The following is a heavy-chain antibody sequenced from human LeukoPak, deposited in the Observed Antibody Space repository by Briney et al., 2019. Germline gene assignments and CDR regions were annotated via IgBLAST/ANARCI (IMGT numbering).Heavy chain of an antibody. CDR1: GYTFTSYG. Sequence: ASVNVSCKASGYTFTSYGISWVRQAPGQGLEWMGWISAYNGNTNYAQKLQGRVTMTTDTSTSTAYMELRSLRSDDTAVYYCARDVEGEYCSSTSCYRPNYFDYWGQGTLVTVSS. CDR2: ISAYNGNT. V-gene: IGHV1-18*01. J-gene: IGHJ4*02. D-gene: IGHD2-2*02. CDR3: ARDVEGEYCSSTSCYRPNYFDY.